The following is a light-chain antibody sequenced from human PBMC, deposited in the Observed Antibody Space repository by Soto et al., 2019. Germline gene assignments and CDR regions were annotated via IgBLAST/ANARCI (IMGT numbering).Light chain of an antibody. CDR1: QNVRNY. CDR3: QQRSNWIT. V-gene: IGKV3-11*01. CDR2: EAS. J-gene: IGKJ5*01. Sequence: EIVLTQSPATLSLSPGERATLSCRASQNVRNYLAWYQHKPGQAPRLLIYEASNRATGIPARFSGSGSGTDFTLTISSLEPEDFAVYYCQQRSNWITFGQGTRLEIK.